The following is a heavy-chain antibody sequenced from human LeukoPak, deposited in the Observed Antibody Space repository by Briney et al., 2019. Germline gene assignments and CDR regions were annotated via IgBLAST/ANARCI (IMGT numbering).Heavy chain of an antibody. D-gene: IGHD2-2*01. J-gene: IGHJ4*02. V-gene: IGHV3-30*18. CDR2: ISCAGGSK. CDR3: AKLGCSSTRCYINY. CDR1: GFSFRTYG. Sequence: GGSLRLSCAASGFSFRTYGMRWVRQAPGEGRQWVAVISCAGGSKYYAGSVKGRFTVSRDNSKNTLYLRMNSLRAEDTAVYYCAKLGCSSTRCYINYWGQGTLVTVSS.